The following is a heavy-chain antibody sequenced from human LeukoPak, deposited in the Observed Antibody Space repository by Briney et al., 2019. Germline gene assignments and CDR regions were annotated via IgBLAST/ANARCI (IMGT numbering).Heavy chain of an antibody. D-gene: IGHD6-13*01. V-gene: IGHV3-30*03. CDR2: ISYDGSNK. J-gene: IGHJ4*02. CDR3: ARVRFTSSSWYVGGFFDY. CDR1: GFTFSSYG. Sequence: GRSLRLSCAASGFTFSSYGMHWVRQAPGKGLEWVAVISYDGSNKYYADSVKGRFTISRDNSKNTLYLQMNSLRAEDTAVYYCARVRFTSSSWYVGGFFDYWGQGTLVTVSS.